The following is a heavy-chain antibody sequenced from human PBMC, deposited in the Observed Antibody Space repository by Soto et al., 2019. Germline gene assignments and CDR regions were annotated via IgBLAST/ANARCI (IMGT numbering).Heavy chain of an antibody. D-gene: IGHD3-16*01. Sequence: GGSLRLSCAASGFTFSSYAMSWVRQAPGKGLEWVSAISGSGGSTYYADSVKGRFTISRDNSKNTLYLQMNSLRAEDTAVYYCATFPRPITFGPPWGQGTLVTVSS. J-gene: IGHJ5*02. CDR1: GFTFSSYA. CDR2: ISGSGGST. V-gene: IGHV3-23*01. CDR3: ATFPRPITFGPP.